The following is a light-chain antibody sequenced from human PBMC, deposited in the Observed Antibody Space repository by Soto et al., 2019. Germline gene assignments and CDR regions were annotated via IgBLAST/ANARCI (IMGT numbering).Light chain of an antibody. CDR3: QQLNKYPST. J-gene: IGKJ4*01. V-gene: IGKV1-5*01. CDR2: GAS. CDR1: QSISSW. Sequence: DIQMTQSPSTLSASVGDRVTITCRASQSISSWLARYQQKPGKAPKLLIYGASTLQSGVPSRFSGSGSGTDFTLTISSLQPEDFATYYCQQLNKYPSTFGGGTKVDIK.